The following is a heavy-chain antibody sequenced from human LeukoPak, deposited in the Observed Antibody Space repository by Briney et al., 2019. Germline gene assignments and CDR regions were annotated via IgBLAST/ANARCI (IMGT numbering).Heavy chain of an antibody. V-gene: IGHV3-30-3*01. CDR1: GFTFSSYA. J-gene: IGHJ4*02. CDR3: ARALYGAYDY. Sequence: GGSLRLSCAASGFTFSSYAMHWVRQAPGKGLEWVAVISYDGSNKYYADSVKGRFTISSDNSKNTLYLQMNSLRAEDTAVYYCARALYGAYDYWGQGTLVTVSS. D-gene: IGHD4-17*01. CDR2: ISYDGSNK.